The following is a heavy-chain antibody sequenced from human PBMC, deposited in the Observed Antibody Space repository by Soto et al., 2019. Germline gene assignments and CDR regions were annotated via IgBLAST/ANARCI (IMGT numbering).Heavy chain of an antibody. CDR1: GGSIISYY. Sequence: SEPLCLTCRVAGGSIISYYWSWIRQTPGKGLECIGYISYSGSTNYNPSLKSRVTISVDTSKNQFSLKLSSVTAADTAVYYCASSSPHYDFWSGYSFWDAFDIWGQGTMVTVSS. D-gene: IGHD3-3*01. CDR2: ISYSGST. V-gene: IGHV4-59*01. J-gene: IGHJ3*02. CDR3: ASSSPHYDFWSGYSFWDAFDI.